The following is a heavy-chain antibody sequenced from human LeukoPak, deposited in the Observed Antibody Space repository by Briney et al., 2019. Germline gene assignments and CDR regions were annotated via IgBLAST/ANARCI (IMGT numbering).Heavy chain of an antibody. J-gene: IGHJ4*02. D-gene: IGHD7-27*01. Sequence: GGSLRLSCAASGFTFSSYSINWVRQAPGKGLEWVSYINGGSSAIWYADSVKGRFTISRDNAKNSLYLQMNSLRGEDTAMYYCARDRDWGFDYRGQGALVTVSS. CDR1: GFTFSSYS. CDR2: INGGSSAI. CDR3: ARDRDWGFDY. V-gene: IGHV3-48*01.